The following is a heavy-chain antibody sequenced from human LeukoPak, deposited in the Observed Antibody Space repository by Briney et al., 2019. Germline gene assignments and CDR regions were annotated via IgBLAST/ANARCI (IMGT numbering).Heavy chain of an antibody. Sequence: SVEVSCKPAGGTVSRYAISWVRQSPGHGLEGLGGIRPILGRANYAQKFQGRVTIIAHQSTRPDYIALSSMRSEDTAVYYCARDLDYGAKSEDYWRQGTLVTVSS. CDR2: IRPILGRA. CDR3: ARDLDYGAKSEDY. D-gene: IGHD4/OR15-4a*01. V-gene: IGHV1-69*01. J-gene: IGHJ4*02. CDR1: GGTVSRYA.